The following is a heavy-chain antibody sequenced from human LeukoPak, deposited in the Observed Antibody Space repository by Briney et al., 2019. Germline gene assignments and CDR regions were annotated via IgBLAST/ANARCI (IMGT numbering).Heavy chain of an antibody. Sequence: PGGSLRLSCAASGFTFSRYTMNWVRQAPGKGLEWVAVISNDASNKYYADSVKGRFTISRDNSKNTLYLQMNSLRAEDTAVYSCAKDRGYCSGSGCYDFDYWGQGTLVTVSS. D-gene: IGHD2-15*01. V-gene: IGHV3-30*18. CDR2: ISNDASNK. CDR3: AKDRGYCSGSGCYDFDY. CDR1: GFTFSRYT. J-gene: IGHJ4*02.